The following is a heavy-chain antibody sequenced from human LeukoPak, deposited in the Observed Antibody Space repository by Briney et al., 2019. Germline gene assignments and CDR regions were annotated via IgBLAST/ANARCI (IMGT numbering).Heavy chain of an antibody. V-gene: IGHV4-59*01. J-gene: IGHJ5*02. CDR2: IYYSGST. Sequence: SETLSLTCTVSGGPISSYYWSWIRQPPGKGLEWIGYIYYSGSTNYNPSLKSRVTISVDTSKNQFSLKLSSVTAADTAVYYCARVERITMVRGVILWFDPWGQGTLVTVSS. D-gene: IGHD3-10*01. CDR1: GGPISSYY. CDR3: ARVERITMVRGVILWFDP.